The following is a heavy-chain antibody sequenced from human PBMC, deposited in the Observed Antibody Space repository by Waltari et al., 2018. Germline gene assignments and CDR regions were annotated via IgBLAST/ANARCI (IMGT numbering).Heavy chain of an antibody. V-gene: IGHV4-38-2*01. CDR3: ARVHYYGSGSSYYFDY. Sequence: QVQLQESGPGLVKPSETLSLPCAVSGYSISRGYYWGWLRQPPGKGLEWIGSIYHSGNTYYNPSLKSRVTISVDTSKNQFSLKLSSVTAADTAVYYCARVHYYGSGSSYYFDYWGQGTLVTVSS. D-gene: IGHD3-10*01. CDR2: IYHSGNT. CDR1: GYSISRGYY. J-gene: IGHJ4*02.